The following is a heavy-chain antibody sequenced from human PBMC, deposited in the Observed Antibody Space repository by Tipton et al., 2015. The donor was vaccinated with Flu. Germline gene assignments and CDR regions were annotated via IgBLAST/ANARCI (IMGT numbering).Heavy chain of an antibody. CDR2: IYYSGST. J-gene: IGHJ6*02. Sequence: TLSLTCTVSGGSISTYYCGWIRQPPGKGLEWIGYIYYSGSTNYNPSLKSRVTISVDKSKNKSSLKLSSVTAADTAVYYFAGDPATDDYGLGNHCDGMDVWGQWTTFTVSS. V-gene: IGHV4-59*12. CDR3: AGDPATDDYGLGNHCDGMDV. D-gene: IGHD3-10*01. CDR1: GGSISTYY.